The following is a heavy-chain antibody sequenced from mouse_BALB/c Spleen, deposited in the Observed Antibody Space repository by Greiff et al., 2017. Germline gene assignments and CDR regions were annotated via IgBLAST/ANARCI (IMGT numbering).Heavy chain of an antibody. CDR3: ARDIYYGNEGAY. J-gene: IGHJ3*01. D-gene: IGHD2-1*01. V-gene: IGHV2-9*02. Sequence: QVQLKESGPGLVAPSQSLSITCTVSGFSLTSYGVHWVRQPPGKGLVWLGVIWAGGSTNYNSALMSRLSISKDNSKSQVFLKMNTLQTDDTAMYYCARDIYYGNEGAYWGQGTLVTVSA. CDR2: IWAGGST. CDR1: GFSLTSYG.